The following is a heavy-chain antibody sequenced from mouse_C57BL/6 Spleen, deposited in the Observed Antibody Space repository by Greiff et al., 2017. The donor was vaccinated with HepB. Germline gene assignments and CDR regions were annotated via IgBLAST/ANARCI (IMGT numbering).Heavy chain of an antibody. CDR2: ISSGGSYT. D-gene: IGHD2-14*01. CDR3: ARHARYFDY. J-gene: IGHJ2*01. Sequence: EVQVVESGGDLVKPGGSLKLSCAASGFTFSSYGMSWVRQTPDKRLEWVATISSGGSYTYYPDSVKGRFTISRDNAKNTLYLQMSSLKSEDTAMYYCARHARYFDYWGQGTTLTVSS. CDR1: GFTFSSYG. V-gene: IGHV5-6*01.